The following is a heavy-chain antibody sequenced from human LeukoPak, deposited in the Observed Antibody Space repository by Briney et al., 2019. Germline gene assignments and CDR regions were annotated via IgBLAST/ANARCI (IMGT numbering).Heavy chain of an antibody. CDR3: ARDRVLDYYYYMDV. CDR2: IYHSGST. CDR1: GGSISSSNW. D-gene: IGHD3-3*01. J-gene: IGHJ6*03. V-gene: IGHV4-4*02. Sequence: PSETLSLTCAVSGGSISSSNWWSWVRQPPGKGLEWIGEIYHSGSTNYNPSLKSRVTISVDKSKNQFSLKVSSVTAADTAVYYCARDRVLDYYYYMDVWGKGTTVTVSS.